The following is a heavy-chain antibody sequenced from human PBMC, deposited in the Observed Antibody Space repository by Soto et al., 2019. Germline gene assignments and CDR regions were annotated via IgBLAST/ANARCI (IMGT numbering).Heavy chain of an antibody. CDR1: GFTFSSYG. Sequence: PGGSLRLSCAASGFTFSSYGMHWVRQAPGKGLEWVAVISYDGSNKYYADSVKGRFTISRDNSKNTLYLQMNSLRAEGTAVYYCAKDGYCSSTSCQFSSYYYYYGMDVWGQGTTVTVSS. J-gene: IGHJ6*02. CDR2: ISYDGSNK. V-gene: IGHV3-30*18. CDR3: AKDGYCSSTSCQFSSYYYYYGMDV. D-gene: IGHD2-2*03.